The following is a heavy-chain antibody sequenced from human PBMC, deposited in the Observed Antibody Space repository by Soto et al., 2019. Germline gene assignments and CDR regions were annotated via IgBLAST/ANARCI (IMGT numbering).Heavy chain of an antibody. J-gene: IGHJ4*02. CDR2: IYYSGST. D-gene: IGHD3-22*01. V-gene: IGHV4-31*11. CDR1: GGSFSGYY. Sequence: PSETLSLTCADSGGSFSGYYWSWIRQHPGKGLEWIGYIYYSGSTYYNPSLKSRVTISVDTSKNQFSLKLRSVTAADTAVYYCARARITMIVVDYFDYWGQGTLVTVSS. CDR3: ARARITMIVVDYFDY.